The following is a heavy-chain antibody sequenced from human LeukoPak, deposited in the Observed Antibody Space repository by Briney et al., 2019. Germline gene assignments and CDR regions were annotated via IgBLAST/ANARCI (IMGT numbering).Heavy chain of an antibody. CDR1: GGSISSYY. CDR2: IYTSGST. J-gene: IGHJ4*02. CDR3: ARSPADPEGTKYYDFWSGYSRVVVRYFDY. Sequence: PSETLSLTCTVSGGSISSYYWSWIRQPAGKGLEWIGRIYTSGSTNYNPSLKSRVTISVDTSKNQFSLKLSSVTAADTAVYYCARSPADPEGTKYYDFWSGYSRVVVRYFDYWGQGTLVTVSS. D-gene: IGHD3-3*01. V-gene: IGHV4-4*07.